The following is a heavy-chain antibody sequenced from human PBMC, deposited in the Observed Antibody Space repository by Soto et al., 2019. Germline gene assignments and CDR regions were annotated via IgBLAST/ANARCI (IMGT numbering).Heavy chain of an antibody. CDR2: IFSSGST. D-gene: IGHD2-21*02. J-gene: IGHJ5*02. V-gene: IGHV4-4*07. Sequence: SETLSLTCTVSGGSITDYSRLWIRQPAGKGLEWIGRIFSSGSTNYNPSLKGRITMSLDTSKNQFSLTLNSATATDTAVYFCARDQGVVVTADNWFDPWGQGILVTVS. CDR1: GGSITDYS. CDR3: ARDQGVVVTADNWFDP.